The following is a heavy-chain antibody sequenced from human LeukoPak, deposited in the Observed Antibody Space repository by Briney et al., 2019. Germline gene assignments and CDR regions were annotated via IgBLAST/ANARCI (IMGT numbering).Heavy chain of an antibody. V-gene: IGHV4-30-2*01. D-gene: IGHD6-13*01. CDR2: IYDGGRP. CDR1: GGSVTSGGYS. J-gene: IGHJ4*02. Sequence: SQTLSLTCTVSGGSVTSGGYSWNWIRQTPTKAQEWIGYIYDGGRPYYNPSVESRVTISMDRSKDQFSLELTSVTAADTAVYYCVRGSSSSWYYFDSWGQGTLVTVSA. CDR3: VRGSSSSWYYFDS.